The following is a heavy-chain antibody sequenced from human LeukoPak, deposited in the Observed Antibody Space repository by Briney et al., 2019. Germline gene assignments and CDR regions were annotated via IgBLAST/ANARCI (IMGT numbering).Heavy chain of an antibody. Sequence: GGSLRLSCAASGFTFDDYAMHWVRQAPGKGLEWVSGISWNSGSIGYADSVKGRFTISRDNAKNSLYLQMNSLRAEDTAVYYCARDLQQWLVHFDYWGQGTLVTVSS. V-gene: IGHV3-9*01. CDR1: GFTFDDYA. CDR3: ARDLQQWLVHFDY. D-gene: IGHD6-19*01. J-gene: IGHJ4*02. CDR2: ISWNSGSI.